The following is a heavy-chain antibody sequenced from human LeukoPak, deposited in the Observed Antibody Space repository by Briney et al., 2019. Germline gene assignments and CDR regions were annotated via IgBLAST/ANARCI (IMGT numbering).Heavy chain of an antibody. D-gene: IGHD3-10*01. CDR1: GGTFSSYA. Sequence: ASVKVSCKASGGTFSSYAISWVRQAPGQGLEWMGRIIPILGIANYAQKFQGRVTITADKSTSTAYMELSSLRSEDTAVYYCARGTRRESPWLWFRELMSKWFDPWGQGTLVTVSS. J-gene: IGHJ5*02. V-gene: IGHV1-69*04. CDR2: IIPILGIA. CDR3: ARGTRRESPWLWFRELMSKWFDP.